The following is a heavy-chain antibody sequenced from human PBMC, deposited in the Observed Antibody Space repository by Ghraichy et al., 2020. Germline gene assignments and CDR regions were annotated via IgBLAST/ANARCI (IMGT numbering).Heavy chain of an antibody. CDR1: GGSISSGGYY. CDR2: IYYSGST. V-gene: IGHV4-31*03. CDR3: AREGVYDFWSGYYYFDY. D-gene: IGHD3-3*01. J-gene: IGHJ4*02. Sequence: SETLSLTCTVSGGSISSGGYYWSWIRQHPGKGLEWIGYIYYSGSTYYNPSLKSRVSISVDTSKNQFSLKLSSVTAADTAVYYCAREGVYDFWSGYYYFDYWGQGTLVTVSS.